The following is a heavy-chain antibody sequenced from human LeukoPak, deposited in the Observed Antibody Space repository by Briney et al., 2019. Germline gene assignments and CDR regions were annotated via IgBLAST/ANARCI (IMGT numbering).Heavy chain of an antibody. J-gene: IGHJ3*02. D-gene: IGHD1-26*01. V-gene: IGHV3-23*01. CDR1: GFTFSSYA. CDR3: AMKWELHALDI. CDR2: ITGSGGST. Sequence: GGSLRLSCGASGFTFSSYAMTWVRQAPGKGLEWVSAITGSGGSTYYADSVKGRFTISRDNSKNTLYLQMNSLRAEDTAVYYCAMKWELHALDIWGQGTVVTVSS.